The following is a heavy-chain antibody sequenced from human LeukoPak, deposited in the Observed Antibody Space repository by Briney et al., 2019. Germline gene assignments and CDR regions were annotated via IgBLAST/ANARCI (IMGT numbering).Heavy chain of an antibody. CDR3: ARVSEGSSGYYYFDY. CDR1: GGSISSYY. Sequence: PSETLSLTCTVSGGSISSYYWSCIRQPAGKGLEWIGRIYTSGSTNYNPSLKSRVTMSVDTSKNQFSLKLSSVTAADTAVYYCARVSEGSSGYYYFDYWGQGTLVTVSS. V-gene: IGHV4-4*07. J-gene: IGHJ4*02. D-gene: IGHD3-22*01. CDR2: IYTSGST.